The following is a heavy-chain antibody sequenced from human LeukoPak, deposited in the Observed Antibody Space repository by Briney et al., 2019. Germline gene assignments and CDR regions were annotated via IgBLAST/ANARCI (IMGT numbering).Heavy chain of an antibody. D-gene: IGHD6-13*01. V-gene: IGHV4-34*01. CDR3: ARPRYSSSWNYY. Sequence: SETLSLTCAVYGGSFSGYYWSWIRQPPGKGLEWIGEINHSGSTNYNPSLKSRVTISVDTSKNQFSLKLSSVTAADTAVYYCARPRYSSSWNYYWGREPWSPSPQ. J-gene: IGHJ4*02. CDR1: GGSFSGYY. CDR2: INHSGST.